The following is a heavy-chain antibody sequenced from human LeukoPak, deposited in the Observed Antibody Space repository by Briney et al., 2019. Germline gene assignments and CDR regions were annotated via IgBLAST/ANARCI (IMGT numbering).Heavy chain of an antibody. CDR3: ARAAEWEPYDY. Sequence: GGSLRLSCVASGFTFSSYSMNWVRQAPGKGLEWVSSISSSSSYIYYADSVKGRFTISRDNAKNSLYLQMNSLRAEDTAVYYCARAAEWEPYDYWGQGTLVTVSS. V-gene: IGHV3-21*01. CDR2: ISSSSSYI. CDR1: GFTFSSYS. J-gene: IGHJ4*02. D-gene: IGHD1-26*01.